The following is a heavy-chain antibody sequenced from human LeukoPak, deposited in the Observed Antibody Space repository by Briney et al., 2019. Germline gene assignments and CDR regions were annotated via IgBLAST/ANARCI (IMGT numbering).Heavy chain of an antibody. CDR2: INPSGDNT. J-gene: IGHJ4*02. CDR1: GYTFTSYY. Sequence: ASVNASFKASGYTFTSYYMHWVRQAPGQGLEWMGIINPSGDNTRYAQKFQARVTMTRDMSTSTVYMELSSLRFEDTAMYYCARAWVVRGVEYWGQGTLVPVSS. CDR3: ARAWVVRGVEY. D-gene: IGHD3-10*01. V-gene: IGHV1-46*01.